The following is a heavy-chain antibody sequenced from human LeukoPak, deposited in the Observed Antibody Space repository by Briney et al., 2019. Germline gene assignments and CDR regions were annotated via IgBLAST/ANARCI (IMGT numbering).Heavy chain of an antibody. V-gene: IGHV4-34*01. Sequence: SETLSLTCAVYGGSFSDYYWSWIRQPPGKGLEWIGEINHSGSTNYNPSLKSRVTISVDTSKNQFSLKLSSVTAADTAVYYCARATDVWGQGTTVTVSS. CDR1: GGSFSDYY. J-gene: IGHJ6*02. CDR2: INHSGST. CDR3: ARATDV.